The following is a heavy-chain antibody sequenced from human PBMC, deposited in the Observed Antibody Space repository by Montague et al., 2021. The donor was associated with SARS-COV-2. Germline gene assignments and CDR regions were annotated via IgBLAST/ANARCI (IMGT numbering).Heavy chain of an antibody. CDR1: GGSISGYF. D-gene: IGHD3-10*01. V-gene: IGHV4-59*08. Sequence: SETLSLTCTVSGGSISGYFWSWIRQSPGKGLGWLGHIYYSGTTKYNPALKSRVAISLDTSKNQFSLKLNSVTAADTAAYYCAATDYSASEEYDYWGQGAWVAVSS. CDR3: AATDYSASEEYDY. CDR2: IYYSGTT. J-gene: IGHJ4*02.